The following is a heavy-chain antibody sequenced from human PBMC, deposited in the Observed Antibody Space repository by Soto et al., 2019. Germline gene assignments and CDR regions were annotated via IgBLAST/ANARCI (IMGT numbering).Heavy chain of an antibody. D-gene: IGHD2-15*01. CDR2: IYYSGST. CDR3: ARSRHGGIIDD. V-gene: IGHV4-59*01. CDR1: GGSISSYY. Sequence: SETLSLTCNVSGGSISSYYWSWLRQPPGKGLEWIGYIYYSGSTYYNPSRKSRVTISVDTSKNQFSLKLSSVTAADTAVYYCARSRHGGIIDDWGQGTLVTVSS. J-gene: IGHJ4*02.